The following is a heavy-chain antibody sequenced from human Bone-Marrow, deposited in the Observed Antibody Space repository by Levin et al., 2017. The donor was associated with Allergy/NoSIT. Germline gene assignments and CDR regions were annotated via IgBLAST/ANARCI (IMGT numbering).Heavy chain of an antibody. CDR2: IKEDGSQR. J-gene: IGHJ4*02. V-gene: IGHV3-7*03. CDR3: ARFKNLGY. CDR1: GFTLSDNW. Sequence: PGGSLRLSCAASGFTLSDNWMSWVRQAPGKGLEWVANIKEDGSQRYYVDSVKGRFTISRDNAKNSLYLQMNSLRGDDTAVYYCARFKNLGYWGQGTQVTVSS.